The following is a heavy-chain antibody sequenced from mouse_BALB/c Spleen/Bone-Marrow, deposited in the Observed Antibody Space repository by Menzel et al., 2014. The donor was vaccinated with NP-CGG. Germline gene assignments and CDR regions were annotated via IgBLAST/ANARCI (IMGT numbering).Heavy chain of an antibody. CDR2: ISTYSGNT. Sequence: VQGVESGPELVRPGVSVKLSCKGSGYTFTAYATHWVKQSHAKSLEWIGLISTYSGNTHYNQNFKGKATMTVDKSSSTAYMELARLTSEDSAIYYCARNFYGSSYFDYWGQGTTLTVSS. J-gene: IGHJ2*01. CDR1: GYTFTAYA. D-gene: IGHD1-1*01. CDR3: ARNFYGSSYFDY. V-gene: IGHV1-67*01.